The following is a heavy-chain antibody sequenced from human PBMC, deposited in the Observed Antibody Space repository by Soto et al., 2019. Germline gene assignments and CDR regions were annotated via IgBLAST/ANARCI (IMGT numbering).Heavy chain of an antibody. CDR3: VSGSFPNWFDP. V-gene: IGHV2-5*01. Sequence: QITLKESGPTLVKPTQTLTLTCTFSGFSLSTSGAGVGWIRQPPGEALEWLALLHWNDDKRYSPSLKRRLTITKDTSKSQVVLTMTNMDPVDTATYYCVSGSFPNWFDPWGQGTLVTVSS. CDR2: LHWNDDK. D-gene: IGHD3-10*01. CDR1: GFSLSTSGAG. J-gene: IGHJ5*02.